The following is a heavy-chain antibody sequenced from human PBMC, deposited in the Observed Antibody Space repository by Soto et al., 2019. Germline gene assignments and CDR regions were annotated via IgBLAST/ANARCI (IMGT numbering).Heavy chain of an antibody. CDR2: IIPIFGTA. CDR3: ARGAPSYYYDSSGLYDAFDI. D-gene: IGHD3-22*01. CDR1: GGTFSSYA. Sequence: ASVKVSCKASGGTFSSYAISWVRQAPGQGLEWMGGIIPIFGTANYAQKFQGRVTITADESTSTAYMELSSLRSEDTAVYYCARGAPSYYYDSSGLYDAFDIWGQGTMVTVSS. V-gene: IGHV1-69*13. J-gene: IGHJ3*02.